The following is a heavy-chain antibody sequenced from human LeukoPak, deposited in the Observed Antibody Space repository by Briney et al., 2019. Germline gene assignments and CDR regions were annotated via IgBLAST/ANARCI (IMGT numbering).Heavy chain of an antibody. Sequence: SETLSLTCAVYGGSFSGFYWSWIRQPPGMGLERIGEISHTGSTIYNPSLRGRVTISIDKSKNQFSLKVNSVTAADTAVYYCARAGPDYYGSGSYFSYYYYYGMDVWGKGTTVTVSS. CDR2: ISHTGST. CDR3: ARAGPDYYGSGSYFSYYYYYGMDV. CDR1: GGSFSGFY. D-gene: IGHD3-10*01. V-gene: IGHV4-34*01. J-gene: IGHJ6*04.